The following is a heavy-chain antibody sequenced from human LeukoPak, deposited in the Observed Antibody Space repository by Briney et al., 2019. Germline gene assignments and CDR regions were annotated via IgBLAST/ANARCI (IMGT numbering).Heavy chain of an antibody. CDR1: GGSFSGYY. CDR2: INHSGST. V-gene: IGHV4-34*01. CDR3: ARCFKGYCSSTSCYHYYYYMDV. J-gene: IGHJ6*03. D-gene: IGHD2-2*01. Sequence: PSETLSLTCAVYGGSFSGYYWSWIRQPPGKGLEWIGEINHSGSTNYNPSLKSRVTISVDTSKNQFSLKLSSVTAADTAVYYCARCFKGYCSSTSCYHYYYYMDVWGKGTTVTVSS.